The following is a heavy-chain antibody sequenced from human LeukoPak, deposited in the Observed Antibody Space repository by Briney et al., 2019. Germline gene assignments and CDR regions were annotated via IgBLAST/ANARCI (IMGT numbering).Heavy chain of an antibody. D-gene: IGHD1-1*01. CDR3: ARVTVHFDY. V-gene: IGHV4-38-2*02. Sequence: SETLSLTCTVSNYSISISYCWGWIRQPPGKGLEWIGSIYHSGSTYYNPSLKSRVTISVDTSKNQFSLKLSSVTAADTAVYYCARVTVHFDYWGQGTLVTVSS. CDR2: IYHSGST. CDR1: NYSISISYC. J-gene: IGHJ4*02.